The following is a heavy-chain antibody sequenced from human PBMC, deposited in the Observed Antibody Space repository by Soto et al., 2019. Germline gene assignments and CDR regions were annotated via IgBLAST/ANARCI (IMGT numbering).Heavy chain of an antibody. V-gene: IGHV4-59*11. D-gene: IGHD4-17*01. J-gene: IGHJ4*02. CDR2: LYYTGST. CDR1: GGPISSHY. Sequence: QVQLQESGPALVRPSETLSLTCTVSGGPISSHYWSWVRQPPGKGLEWIGYLYYTGSTNYNASLKSQVTMSLDTSQNQFSLMLTSVTAADTAVYYCARVGATVTSQALGFDHWGQGILVTVSS. CDR3: ARVGATVTSQALGFDH.